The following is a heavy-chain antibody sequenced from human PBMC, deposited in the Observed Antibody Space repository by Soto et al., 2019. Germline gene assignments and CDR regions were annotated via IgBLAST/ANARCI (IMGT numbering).Heavy chain of an antibody. CDR2: ISGNGGSI. D-gene: IGHD3-9*01. CDR3: AKDILNGYRPHGVDV. Sequence: GGSLRLSCGASGFSFNTYGMIWVRQAPGKGLEWVSSISGNGGSIYYADSVKGRFAISRDNSKNTLYLQMSSLRDEDTAIYYCAKDILNGYRPHGVDVWSQGTTVTVSS. CDR1: GFSFNTYG. J-gene: IGHJ6*02. V-gene: IGHV3-23*01.